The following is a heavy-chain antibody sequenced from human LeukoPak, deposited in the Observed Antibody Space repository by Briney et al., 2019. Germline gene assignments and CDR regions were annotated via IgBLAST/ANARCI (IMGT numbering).Heavy chain of an antibody. CDR1: GGTFSSYA. J-gene: IGHJ4*02. CDR2: IIPILGIA. Sequence: ASVKVSCKASGGTFSSYAISWVRQAPGQGLEWMGRIIPILGIANYAQKFQGRVTITADKSTSTAYMELSSLRSEDTAVYYCARVSATVTTPFDYWGQGTLDTVSS. CDR3: ARVSATVTTPFDY. V-gene: IGHV1-69*04. D-gene: IGHD4-11*01.